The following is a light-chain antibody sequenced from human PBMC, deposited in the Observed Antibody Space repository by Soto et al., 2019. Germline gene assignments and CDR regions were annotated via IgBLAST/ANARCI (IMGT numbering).Light chain of an antibody. CDR3: CSYAGSYTFVV. J-gene: IGLJ2*01. CDR2: DVN. CDR1: SSDVGAYNY. Sequence: QSALTRARSVSGSPGQSVTISCTGTSSDVGAYNYVSWYQQHPGKAPKLMIYDVNKRPSGVPDRFSGSKSGNTASLTISGHQSDDEADYFCCSYAGSYTFVVFGGGTKLTVL. V-gene: IGLV2-11*01.